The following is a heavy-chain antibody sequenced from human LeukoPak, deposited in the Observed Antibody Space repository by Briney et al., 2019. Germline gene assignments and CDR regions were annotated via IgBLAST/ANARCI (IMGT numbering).Heavy chain of an antibody. V-gene: IGHV3-30*04. CDR1: GFTFSSYA. D-gene: IGHD2-2*01. J-gene: IGHJ5*02. Sequence: QPGRSLRLSCAASGFTFSSYAMHWVRQAPGKGLEWVAVISYDGSNKYYADSVKGRFTISRDNSKNTLYLQMNSLRAEDMAVYYCARGFCSSTSCPAYPWGQGTLVTVSS. CDR3: ARGFCSSTSCPAYP. CDR2: ISYDGSNK.